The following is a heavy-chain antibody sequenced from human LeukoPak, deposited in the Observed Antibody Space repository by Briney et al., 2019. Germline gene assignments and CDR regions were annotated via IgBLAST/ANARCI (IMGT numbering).Heavy chain of an antibody. CDR3: ARRANWGSGWNVAY. D-gene: IGHD7-27*01. CDR2: ISSSSSSI. J-gene: IGHJ4*02. Sequence: GGSLRLSCAASGFILSSYWMSWVRQAPGKGLEWVSSISSSSSSIYYADSVKGRFTISRDNAKNSLYLQMSSLRAEDTAVYYCARRANWGSGWNVAYWGQGALVAVSS. CDR1: GFILSSYW. V-gene: IGHV3-21*01.